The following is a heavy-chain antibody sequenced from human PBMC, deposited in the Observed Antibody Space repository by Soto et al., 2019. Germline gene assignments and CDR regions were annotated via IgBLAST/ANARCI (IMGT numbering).Heavy chain of an antibody. Sequence: QVQLVESGGGLVEPGGSLRLSCAASGFRFSDQYMTWIRQAPGKGLEWVSKISGGATTTYYADSVKGRFTVSRDNAKNSRYLQMNSLRAEDTAVYYCATDPYYYASGFWGQGTLVTVSS. CDR3: ATDPYYYASGF. CDR2: ISGGATTT. V-gene: IGHV3-11*01. CDR1: GFRFSDQY. J-gene: IGHJ4*02. D-gene: IGHD3-10*01.